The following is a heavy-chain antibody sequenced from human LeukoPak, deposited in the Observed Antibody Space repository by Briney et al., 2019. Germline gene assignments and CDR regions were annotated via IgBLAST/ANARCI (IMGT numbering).Heavy chain of an antibody. Sequence: GESLKTSCKGSGYSFNTYWIGWVRQMPGKGLEWMGIIYPGDSDTRYSPSFQGQVSISADKSIRTAYLQWSSLKASDTAMYYCARGDSSYYFDYWGQGTLVTVSS. D-gene: IGHD2-21*02. CDR3: ARGDSSYYFDY. V-gene: IGHV5-51*01. CDR1: GYSFNTYW. CDR2: IYPGDSDT. J-gene: IGHJ4*02.